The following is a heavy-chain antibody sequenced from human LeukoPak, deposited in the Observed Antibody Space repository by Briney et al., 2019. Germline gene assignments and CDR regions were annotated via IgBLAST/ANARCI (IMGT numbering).Heavy chain of an antibody. V-gene: IGHV1-46*01. D-gene: IGHD2-2*01. CDR1: GYTFTSYG. Sequence: ASVKVSCKASGYTFTSYGISWVRQAPGQGLEWMGIINPSGGSTSYAQKFQGRVTMTRDTSTSTVYMELSSLRSEDTAVYYCARDKGRYQFDYWGQGTLVTVSS. J-gene: IGHJ4*02. CDR3: ARDKGRYQFDY. CDR2: INPSGGST.